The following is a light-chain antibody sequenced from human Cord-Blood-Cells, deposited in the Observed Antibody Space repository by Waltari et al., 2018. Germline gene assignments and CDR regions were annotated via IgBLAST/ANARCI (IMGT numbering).Light chain of an antibody. Sequence: NFMLTQPHSVSESPGKTVTISCTRSSGSIATNNVQLYQQRLGSSPTTVIYEDNQKPSWVPDRFSGSIDSSSNSASLTISGLKTEDEADYYCQSYDSSNWVFGGGTKLTVL. V-gene: IGLV6-57*01. CDR3: QSYDSSNWV. CDR2: EDN. CDR1: SGSIATNN. J-gene: IGLJ3*02.